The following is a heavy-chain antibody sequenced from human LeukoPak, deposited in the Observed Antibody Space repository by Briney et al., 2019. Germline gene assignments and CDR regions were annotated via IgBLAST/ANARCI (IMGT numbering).Heavy chain of an antibody. CDR1: GFTFSDSY. V-gene: IGHV3-11*03. D-gene: IGHD6-19*01. J-gene: IGHJ4*02. Sequence: GGSLRLSCAASGFTFSDSYMNWIRQAPGKGLEWVSYISGSKTYTNYADSVKGRFTISRDNSKNTLYLQMNSLRAEDTAVYYCAGSSIAVAGIRFVNWGQGTLVTVSS. CDR2: ISGSKTYT. CDR3: AGSSIAVAGIRFVN.